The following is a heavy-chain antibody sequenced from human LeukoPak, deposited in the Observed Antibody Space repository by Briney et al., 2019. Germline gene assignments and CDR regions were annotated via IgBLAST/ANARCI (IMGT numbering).Heavy chain of an antibody. CDR1: AFTFRNYG. V-gene: IGHV3-33*01. D-gene: IGHD2-15*01. CDR3: ATVRGSDGNFYIDY. CDR2: IWYDGSRK. J-gene: IGHJ4*02. Sequence: PGGSLRLSCAASAFTFRNYGMHWVRQAPGKGLEWVAIIWYDGSRKYYLDSVKGRFTISRDNSKNMLYLQMSSLRAEDTAVYYCATVRGSDGNFYIDYWGQGTLVTVSS.